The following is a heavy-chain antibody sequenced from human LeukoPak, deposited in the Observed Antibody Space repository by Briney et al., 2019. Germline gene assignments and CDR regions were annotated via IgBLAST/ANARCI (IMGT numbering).Heavy chain of an antibody. CDR3: ARADFWSGYRPYYYGMDV. J-gene: IGHJ6*02. CDR2: IYYSGST. V-gene: IGHV4-31*03. Sequence: KPSETLSLTCTVSGGSISSGGYYWSWIRQHPGKGLEWIGYIYYSGSTYYNPSLKSRVTISVDTSKNQFSLKLSSVTAADTAVYYCARADFWSGYRPYYYGMDVWGQGTTVTVSS. D-gene: IGHD3-3*01. CDR1: GGSISSGGYY.